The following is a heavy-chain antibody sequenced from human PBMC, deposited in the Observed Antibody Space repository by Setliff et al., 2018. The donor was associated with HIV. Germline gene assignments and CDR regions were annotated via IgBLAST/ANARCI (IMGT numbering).Heavy chain of an antibody. CDR3: ARTSTMVRGVIMDYYYYMDV. J-gene: IGHJ6*03. CDR1: GGTFNDYA. CDR2: ISAYNGII. V-gene: IGHV1-18*04. D-gene: IGHD3-10*01. Sequence: ASVKVSCKASGGTFNDYAISWVRQAPGQGLEWMGWISAYNGIINYAQNLQGRVTMTTDTSTRTAYMELRSLRSDDTAVYYCARTSTMVRGVIMDYYYYMDVWGKGSTVTVSS.